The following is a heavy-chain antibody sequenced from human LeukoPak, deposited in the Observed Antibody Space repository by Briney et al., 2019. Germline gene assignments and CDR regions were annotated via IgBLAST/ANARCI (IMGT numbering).Heavy chain of an antibody. Sequence: SETLSLTCTVSGGSISSGRYYWSWIRQPPGKGLEWIGEINHSGSINYNPSLKSRVTISVDTSKNQFSLKLNSVTAADTAVYYCASFYCSGGSCYQYFSYYYMDVWGKGTTVTISS. J-gene: IGHJ6*03. CDR3: ASFYCSGGSCYQYFSYYYMDV. CDR1: GGSISSGRYY. V-gene: IGHV4-39*01. CDR2: INHSGSI. D-gene: IGHD2-15*01.